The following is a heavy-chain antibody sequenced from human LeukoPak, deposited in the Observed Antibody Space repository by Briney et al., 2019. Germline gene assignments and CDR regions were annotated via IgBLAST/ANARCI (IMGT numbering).Heavy chain of an antibody. CDR3: ARVADYYVSGHFDY. D-gene: IGHD3-10*01. V-gene: IGHV3-53*01. CDR2: IYSGGNT. Sequence: SGGSLRLSCAASGFTVCGNYMIWVRQTPGKRLEWVSLIYSGGNTYYTDSVKGGFTISRDNSENTLYLQMNSLRTEDTAVYYCARVADYYVSGHFDYWGQGTLVTVSS. CDR1: GFTVCGNY. J-gene: IGHJ4*02.